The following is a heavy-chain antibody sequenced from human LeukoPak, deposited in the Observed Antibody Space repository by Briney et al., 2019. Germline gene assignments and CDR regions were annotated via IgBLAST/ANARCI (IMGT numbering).Heavy chain of an antibody. CDR2: INPNSGGT. D-gene: IGHD4-17*01. CDR3: AREGLRDYVMTGADY. V-gene: IGHV1-2*02. CDR1: GYTFTGYY. J-gene: IGHJ4*02. Sequence: ASVKVSCKASGYTFTGYYIHWVRQAPGQGLEWVGRINPNSGGTNFARKFQGRVTMTRDMFISTVYLELNRLRSDDTAMYYCAREGLRDYVMTGADYWGQGTLVTVSS.